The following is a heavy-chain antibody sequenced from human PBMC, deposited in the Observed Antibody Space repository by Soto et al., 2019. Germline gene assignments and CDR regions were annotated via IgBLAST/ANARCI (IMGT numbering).Heavy chain of an antibody. CDR3: ARSSYCSGGSCYPTHAFDI. CDR2: IYPGDSDT. CDR1: GYSFTSYW. Sequence: EVQLVQSGAEVKKPGESLKISCKGSGYSFTSYWIGWVRQMPGKGLEWMGIIYPGDSDTRYSPSFQGQVTISADKSISTAYLQWSSPKASDTAMYYCARSSYCSGGSCYPTHAFDIWGQGTMVTVSS. J-gene: IGHJ3*02. D-gene: IGHD2-15*01. V-gene: IGHV5-51*01.